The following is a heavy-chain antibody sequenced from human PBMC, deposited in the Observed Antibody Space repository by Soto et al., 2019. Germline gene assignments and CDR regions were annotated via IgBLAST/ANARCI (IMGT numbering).Heavy chain of an antibody. CDR1: GFTFSSYS. J-gene: IGHJ5*02. CDR3: ARESRFLEWLSLNWFDP. D-gene: IGHD3-3*01. CDR2: ISSSSSTI. Sequence: GGSLRLSCAASGFTFSSYSMNWVRQTPGKGLEWVSYISSSSSTIYYADSVKGRFTISRDNAKNSLYLQMNSLRDEDTAVYYCARESRFLEWLSLNWFDPWGQGTLVTVSS. V-gene: IGHV3-48*02.